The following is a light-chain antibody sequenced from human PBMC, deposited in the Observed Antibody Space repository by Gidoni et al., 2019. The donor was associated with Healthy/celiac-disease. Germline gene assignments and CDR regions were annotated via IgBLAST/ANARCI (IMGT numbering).Light chain of an antibody. CDR1: QSVSSSY. J-gene: IGKJ3*01. CDR3: QQYGSSPRT. Sequence: EVVLTQSPGTLSLSTGERPTLSCRASQSVSSSYLAWYQQKPGQAPRLLIYGASSRATGIPDRFSGSGSGTDFTLTISRLEPEDFAVYYCQQYGSSPRTFGPGTKVDIK. V-gene: IGKV3-20*01. CDR2: GAS.